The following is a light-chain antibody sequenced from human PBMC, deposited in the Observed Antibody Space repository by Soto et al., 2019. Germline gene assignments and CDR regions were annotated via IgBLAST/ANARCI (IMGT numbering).Light chain of an antibody. CDR3: MQSIQLPLA. CDR2: EVS. Sequence: IVITKTTLSLSVTPGQPASISCKSSQSLLHSDGKTYLYWYLQKTGQPPQLLIYEVSKRFSGVPDRFSGSGSGTDFTLKISRVEAEDGGVYYCMQSIQLPLAFGGGTKVDSK. CDR1: QSLLHSDGKTY. J-gene: IGKJ4*01. V-gene: IGKV2D-29*01.